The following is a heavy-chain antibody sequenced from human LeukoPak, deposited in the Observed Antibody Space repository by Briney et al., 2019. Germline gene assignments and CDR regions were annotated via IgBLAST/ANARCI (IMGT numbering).Heavy chain of an antibody. D-gene: IGHD6-13*01. J-gene: IGHJ5*02. CDR1: GGSISSGDYY. V-gene: IGHV4-39*07. Sequence: SETLSLTCTVSGGSISSGDYYWSWIRQPPGKGLEWIGEINHSGSTNYNPSLKSRVTISVDTSKNQFSLKLSSVTAADTAVYYCARGSGIAAAGNWFDPWGQGTLVTVSS. CDR2: INHSGST. CDR3: ARGSGIAAAGNWFDP.